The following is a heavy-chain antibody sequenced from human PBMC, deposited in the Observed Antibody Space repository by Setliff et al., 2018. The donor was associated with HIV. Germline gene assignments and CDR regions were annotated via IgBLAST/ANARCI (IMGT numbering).Heavy chain of an antibody. J-gene: IGHJ4*02. CDR1: GFTFSSYW. CDR2: INSDGSGT. V-gene: IGHV3-74*01. CDR3: ARAHDNHDSSGYSHDS. Sequence: PGGSLRLSCAASGFTFSSYWMHWVRQAPEKGLVWFSHINSDGSGTSYADSVKGRFTISRDNAKNTLYLQMNSLRAEDTAVYYCARAHDNHDSSGYSHDSWGQGSLVTVSS. D-gene: IGHD3-22*01.